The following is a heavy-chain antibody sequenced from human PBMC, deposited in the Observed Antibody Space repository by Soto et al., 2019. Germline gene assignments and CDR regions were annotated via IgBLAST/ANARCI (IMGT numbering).Heavy chain of an antibody. CDR3: AREQGDYGPYYYGVDV. CDR1: GGSINSYY. D-gene: IGHD4-17*01. Sequence: PSETLSLTCTVSGGSINSYYWSWIRQAPGKGLQWIGYIFYSGSTKYNPSLKGRVIMSVDTSKNQFSLKLSSVTAADTAVYFCAREQGDYGPYYYGVDVWGHETTVTVSS. J-gene: IGHJ6*02. V-gene: IGHV4-59*01. CDR2: IFYSGST.